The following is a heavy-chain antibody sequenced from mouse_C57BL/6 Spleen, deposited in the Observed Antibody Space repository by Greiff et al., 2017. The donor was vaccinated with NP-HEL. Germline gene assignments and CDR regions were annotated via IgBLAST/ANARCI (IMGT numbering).Heavy chain of an antibody. V-gene: IGHV3-6*01. CDR1: GYSITSGYY. D-gene: IGHD2-4*01. CDR3: ARGGAYDYDGGYFDV. J-gene: IGHJ1*03. Sequence: ESGPGLVKPSQSLSLTCSVTGYSITSGYYWNWIRQFPGNKLEWMGYISYDGSNNYNPSLKNRISITRDTSKIQFFLKLNSVTTEDTATYYCARGGAYDYDGGYFDVWGTGTTVTVSS. CDR2: ISYDGSN.